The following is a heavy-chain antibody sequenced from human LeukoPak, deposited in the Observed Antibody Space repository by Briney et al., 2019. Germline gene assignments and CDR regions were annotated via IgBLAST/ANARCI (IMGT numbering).Heavy chain of an antibody. CDR1: GFTFRSYA. V-gene: IGHV3-30*04. CDR2: ISYDGSNK. J-gene: IGHJ3*02. CDR3: ARDSQARYFEGGAFDI. D-gene: IGHD3-9*01. Sequence: GGSLRLSCAASGFTFRSYAMHWVRQAPGKGLEGVAVISYDGSNKYYPDSVKGRFTISRDNSKNTLYLQMNSLRAEDTAVYYCARDSQARYFEGGAFDIWGQGTMVTVSS.